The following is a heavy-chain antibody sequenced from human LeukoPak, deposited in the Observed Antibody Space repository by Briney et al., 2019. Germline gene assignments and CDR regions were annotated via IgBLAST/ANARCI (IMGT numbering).Heavy chain of an antibody. J-gene: IGHJ4*02. Sequence: ASVKVSCKASGGTFSSYAISWVRQAPGQGLERMGRIIPILGIANYAQKFQGRVTITADKSTSTAYMELSSLRSEDTAVYYCARDGSTGTTDPPDYWGQGTLVTVSS. V-gene: IGHV1-69*04. D-gene: IGHD1-7*01. CDR3: ARDGSTGTTDPPDY. CDR2: IIPILGIA. CDR1: GGTFSSYA.